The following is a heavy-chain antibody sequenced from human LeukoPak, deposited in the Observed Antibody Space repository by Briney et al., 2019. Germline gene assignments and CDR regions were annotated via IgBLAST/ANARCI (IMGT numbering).Heavy chain of an antibody. Sequence: PSETLSLTCIVSGASISSGPYFWSWIRQPAAKGLEWIGRIYTSGNTNYNPSLNSRVTISVDTSKNQFSLRLSSVTAADTAVYYCARTAYDSSDFYRFDYWGQGTLVTVSS. CDR2: IYTSGNT. CDR3: ARTAYDSSDFYRFDY. D-gene: IGHD3-22*01. J-gene: IGHJ4*02. V-gene: IGHV4-61*02. CDR1: GASISSGPYF.